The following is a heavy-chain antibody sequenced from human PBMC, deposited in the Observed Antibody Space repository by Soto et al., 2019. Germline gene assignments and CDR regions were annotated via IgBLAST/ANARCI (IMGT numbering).Heavy chain of an antibody. CDR1: GFTFNNYA. J-gene: IGHJ4*02. CDR2: TSDSGGTT. D-gene: IGHD6-19*01. CDR3: AKDARRTSGWYYLDY. Sequence: GGSLRLSCAASGFTFNNYAMSWVRQAPGKGLEWVSVTSDSGGTTYYADSVKGRFTISRDNSKNTLSLQMNSLRVEDTAVYFCAKDARRTSGWYYLDYWGQGALVTV. V-gene: IGHV3-23*01.